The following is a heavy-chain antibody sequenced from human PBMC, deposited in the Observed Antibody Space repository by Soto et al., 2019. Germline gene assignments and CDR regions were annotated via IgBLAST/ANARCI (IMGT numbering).Heavy chain of an antibody. V-gene: IGHV4-59*01. Sequence: LSETLSLTCTVSGGSIGSYHWSWVRQPPGKGLEWIASVYCTGTTNYNPSLGSRVTISIDAPGNRFSMEITSVTAADTAIYYCARDTVLTGMFDFWGQGTLVTVSS. CDR2: VYCTGTT. CDR3: ARDTVLTGMFDF. J-gene: IGHJ4*02. CDR1: GGSIGSYH. D-gene: IGHD4-4*01.